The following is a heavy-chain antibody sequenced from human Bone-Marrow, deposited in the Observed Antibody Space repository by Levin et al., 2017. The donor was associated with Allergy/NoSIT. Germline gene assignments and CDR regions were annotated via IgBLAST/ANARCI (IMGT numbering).Heavy chain of an antibody. CDR1: GGSVRGENYY. D-gene: IGHD4-17*01. Sequence: LSLTCSVSGGSVRGENYYWSWIRQPPGKRLEWIGYISYSGATTYSPSLESRVTISLGASENHFSLRLSSLTAADTAVYYCARDHGDSSDAFAIWGQGTMVTVSS. CDR2: ISYSGAT. J-gene: IGHJ3*02. CDR3: ARDHGDSSDAFAI. V-gene: IGHV4-61*03.